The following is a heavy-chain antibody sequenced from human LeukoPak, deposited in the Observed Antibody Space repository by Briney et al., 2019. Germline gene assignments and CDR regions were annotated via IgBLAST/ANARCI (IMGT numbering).Heavy chain of an antibody. V-gene: IGHV3-23*01. J-gene: IGHJ3*02. D-gene: IGHD5-12*01. Sequence: PGGTLRLSCAASGFTFDDYAMHWVRHAPGKGLEWVSSISGSTGSTYYADSVKGRLTISRDNSRNTMYLQMNSLRAEDTAVYYCAKDRDSGYDYDAFDIWGQGTMVTVSS. CDR1: GFTFDDYA. CDR3: AKDRDSGYDYDAFDI. CDR2: ISGSTGST.